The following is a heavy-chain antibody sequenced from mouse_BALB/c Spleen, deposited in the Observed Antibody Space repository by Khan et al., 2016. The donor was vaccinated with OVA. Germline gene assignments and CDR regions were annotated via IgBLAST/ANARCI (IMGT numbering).Heavy chain of an antibody. V-gene: IGHV1-80*01. Sequence: QVRLQPSGAELVRPGSSVKISCKASGYAFSNYWMNWVKQRPGQGLEWIGQIYPGDGDTSFNGKFRGKATLTADKSSSTAYMQLSSLTSEDSAVYFCARSGYDYFAYWGQGTLVTVSA. CDR3: ARSGYDYFAY. CDR1: GYAFSNYW. D-gene: IGHD2-14*01. CDR2: IYPGDGDT. J-gene: IGHJ3*01.